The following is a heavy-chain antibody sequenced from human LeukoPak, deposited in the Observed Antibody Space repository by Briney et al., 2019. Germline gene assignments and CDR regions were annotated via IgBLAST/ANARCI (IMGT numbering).Heavy chain of an antibody. V-gene: IGHV4-4*09. CDR2: IYSSGST. CDR1: GGSIGSYY. J-gene: IGHJ4*02. CDR3: ARSSGDFWLDY. D-gene: IGHD3-3*01. Sequence: SETLSLTCTVSGGSIGSYYWSWIRQPPGKGLERIGYIYSSGSTNYNPSLEGRVTISVDASKNQFSLKLNSVTAADTAVYYCARSSGDFWLDYWGQGTLVTVSS.